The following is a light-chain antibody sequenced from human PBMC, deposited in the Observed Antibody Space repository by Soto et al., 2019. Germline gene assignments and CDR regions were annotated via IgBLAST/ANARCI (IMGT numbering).Light chain of an antibody. V-gene: IGLV3-1*01. CDR2: QDS. J-gene: IGLJ1*01. Sequence: SYELTQPPSVSVSPGQTASITCSGDKLEDKYACWYQQKPGQSPVLVIYQDSKRPSGIPERFSGSNSGNTATLTISGTQAMDEADYYCQAWDSSTLYVFGTGTKLTVL. CDR1: KLEDKY. CDR3: QAWDSSTLYV.